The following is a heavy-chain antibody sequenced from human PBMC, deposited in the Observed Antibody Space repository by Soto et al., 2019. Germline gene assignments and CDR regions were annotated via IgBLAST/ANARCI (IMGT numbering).Heavy chain of an antibody. J-gene: IGHJ4*02. CDR1: GSSFSTGFN. CDR2: IYHSGST. D-gene: IGHD6-19*01. V-gene: IGHV4-38-2*02. CDR3: ARDWGTGFYKLDS. Sequence: SETLSLTCAVSGSSFSTGFNWSWIRQPPGKGLEWIGSIYHSGSTYYNLSLKSLVTISSDASKNQISLKLSSVTAADTALYYCARDWGTGFYKLDSWGQGTLVTVSS.